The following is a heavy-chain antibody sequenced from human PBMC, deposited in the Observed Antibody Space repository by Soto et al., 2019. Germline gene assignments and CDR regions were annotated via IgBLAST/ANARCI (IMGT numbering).Heavy chain of an antibody. Sequence: QVQLVESGGGVVQPGRSLRLSCAASGFTFSSYAMHWVRQAPGKGLEWVAVISYDGSNKYYADSVKGRFTISRDNSKNPLYLQINSLRAEATAVYYCARDYYRFTSGSGFSMDVWGQGPTVTVSS. V-gene: IGHV3-30-3*01. J-gene: IGHJ6*02. CDR3: ARDYYRFTSGSGFSMDV. CDR1: GFTFSSYA. CDR2: ISYDGSNK. D-gene: IGHD5-12*01.